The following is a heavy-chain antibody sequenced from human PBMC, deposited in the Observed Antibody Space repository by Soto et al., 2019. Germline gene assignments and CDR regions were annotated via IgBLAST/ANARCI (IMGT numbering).Heavy chain of an antibody. Sequence: PGGSLRLSCAASGFTFSSYAMHWVRQAPGKGREWVAVISYDGSNKYYADSVKGRFTISRDNSKNTLYLQMNSLRAEDTAVYYCARDKSYDSSGRSLYYFDYWGQGTLVTVSS. CDR2: ISYDGSNK. D-gene: IGHD3-22*01. J-gene: IGHJ4*02. V-gene: IGHV3-30-3*01. CDR3: ARDKSYDSSGRSLYYFDY. CDR1: GFTFSSYA.